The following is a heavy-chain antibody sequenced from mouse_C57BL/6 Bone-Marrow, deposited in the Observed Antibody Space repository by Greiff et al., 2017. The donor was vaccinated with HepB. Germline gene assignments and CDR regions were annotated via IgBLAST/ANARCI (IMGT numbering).Heavy chain of an antibody. CDR1: GYTFTSYG. CDR3: SRRGVTTVVARSYFDY. J-gene: IGHJ2*01. Sequence: QVQLQQSGAELARPGASVKLSCKASGYTFTSYGISWVKQRTGQGLEWIGEIYPRSGNTYYNEKFKGKATLTADKSSSTAYMELRRLTSEDSAVYFCSRRGVTTVVARSYFDYWGQGTTLTVSS. CDR2: IYPRSGNT. V-gene: IGHV1-81*01. D-gene: IGHD1-1*01.